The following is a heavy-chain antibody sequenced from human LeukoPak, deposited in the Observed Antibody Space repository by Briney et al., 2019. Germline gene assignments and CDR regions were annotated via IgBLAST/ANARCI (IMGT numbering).Heavy chain of an antibody. CDR1: GFSFSIYS. Sequence: PGGSLRLSCAASGFSFSIYSMNWVRQAPGKGLEWVSSVTSSTSIYYADSLKGRFTISRDNAKNSLFLQVNSLRDEDTAVYYCARGPPCSSTSCYVTGAFDFWGQGTMVTVSS. J-gene: IGHJ3*01. CDR3: ARGPPCSSTSCYVTGAFDF. V-gene: IGHV3-21*01. CDR2: VTSSTSI. D-gene: IGHD2-2*01.